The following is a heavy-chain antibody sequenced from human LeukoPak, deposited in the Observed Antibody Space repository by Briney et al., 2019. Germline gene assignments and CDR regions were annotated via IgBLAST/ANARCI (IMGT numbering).Heavy chain of an antibody. CDR2: IYPADSDT. D-gene: IGHD1-14*01. Sequence: GESLKISCEGSGYRFTGYWIGWVRQVSGRGLEWMGIIYPADSDTRHSPSFQGLVTISADKSINTAYLQWSSLKASDSAIYYCARRPVLTGPGGAFDIWGQGTKVAVFS. CDR1: GYRFTGYW. V-gene: IGHV5-51*01. J-gene: IGHJ3*02. CDR3: ARRPVLTGPGGAFDI.